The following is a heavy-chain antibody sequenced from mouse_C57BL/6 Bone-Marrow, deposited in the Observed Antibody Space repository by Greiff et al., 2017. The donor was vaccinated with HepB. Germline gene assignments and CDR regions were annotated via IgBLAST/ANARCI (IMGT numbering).Heavy chain of an antibody. CDR2: IYPGSGST. V-gene: IGHV1-55*01. CDR3: ARSAEEGRSAWFAY. D-gene: IGHD1-1*01. J-gene: IGHJ3*01. CDR1: GYTFTSYW. Sequence: VQLQQPGAELVKPGASVKMSCKASGYTFTSYWITWVKQRPGQGLEWIGDIYPGSGSTNYNEKFKSKATLTVDTSSSTAYMQLSSLTSDDSAVYYCARSAEEGRSAWFAYWGQGTLVTVSA.